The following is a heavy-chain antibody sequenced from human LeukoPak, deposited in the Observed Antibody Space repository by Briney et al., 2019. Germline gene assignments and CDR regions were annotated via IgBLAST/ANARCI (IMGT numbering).Heavy chain of an antibody. D-gene: IGHD3-10*01. CDR1: SGSISTSNYY. CDR3: ARETKGSNYLYYYMDV. CDR2: IFYSGST. V-gene: IGHV4-39*07. Sequence: SETLSLTCTVSSGSISTSNYYWGWVRQPPGKALEWIGNIFYSGSTYYSPSLKSRVTISLDTFRNQFSLILNSVTDADTALYYCARETKGSNYLYYYMDVWGKGTTVTVSS. J-gene: IGHJ6*03.